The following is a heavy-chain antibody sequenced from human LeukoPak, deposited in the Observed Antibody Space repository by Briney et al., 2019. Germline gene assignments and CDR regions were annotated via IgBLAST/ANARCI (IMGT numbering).Heavy chain of an antibody. V-gene: IGHV3-30*18. D-gene: IGHD6-13*01. Sequence: GGSLRLSCAASGFTFSSYGMHWVRQAPGKGLEWVAVISYDGSNKYYADSVKGRFTISRDNSKNTLYLQMNSLRAGDTAVYYCAKDTGPGDSSSWYVDPWGQGTLVTVSS. CDR1: GFTFSSYG. CDR3: AKDTGPGDSSSWYVDP. J-gene: IGHJ5*02. CDR2: ISYDGSNK.